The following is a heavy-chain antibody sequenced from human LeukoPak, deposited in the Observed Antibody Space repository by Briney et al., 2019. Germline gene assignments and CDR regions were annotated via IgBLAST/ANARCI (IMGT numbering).Heavy chain of an antibody. CDR1: GASISSYY. Sequence: ASETLSLTCTVSGASISSYYWSWIRQPPGKGLEWIGRIYTSGSTNYNPSLKSRVTMSVDTSKNQFSLKLSSVTAADTAVYYCARETRYYYYMDVWGKGTTVTVSS. V-gene: IGHV4-4*07. J-gene: IGHJ6*03. CDR3: ARETRYYYYMDV. CDR2: IYTSGST.